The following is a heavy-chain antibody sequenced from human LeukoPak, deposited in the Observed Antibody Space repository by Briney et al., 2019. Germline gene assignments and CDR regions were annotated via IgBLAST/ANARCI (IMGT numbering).Heavy chain of an antibody. Sequence: GGSLRLSCAGSGFTFSSYGMHWVRQAPGKGLEWVAVIWYDGSNKYYADSVKGRFTISRDNSKNTLYLQMNSLRAEDTAVYYCARSPNIFGSSYPIDYWGQGTLVTVSS. CDR3: ARSPNIFGSSYPIDY. J-gene: IGHJ4*02. CDR1: GFTFSSYG. V-gene: IGHV3-33*01. D-gene: IGHD3-3*02. CDR2: IWYDGSNK.